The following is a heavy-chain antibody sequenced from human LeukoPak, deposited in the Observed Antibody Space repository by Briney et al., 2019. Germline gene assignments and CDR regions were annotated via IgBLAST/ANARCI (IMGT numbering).Heavy chain of an antibody. CDR1: GYTFTSYG. Sequence: ASVKVSCKASGYTFTSYGISWVRQAPGQGLEWMGWISAYNGNTNYAQKLQGRVTMTTDTSTSTAYMELRSLRSDDTAVYYCARDRLIAAAGGPVGSWGQGTLVTVSS. CDR2: ISAYNGNT. CDR3: ARDRLIAAAGGPVGS. J-gene: IGHJ4*02. D-gene: IGHD6-13*01. V-gene: IGHV1-18*01.